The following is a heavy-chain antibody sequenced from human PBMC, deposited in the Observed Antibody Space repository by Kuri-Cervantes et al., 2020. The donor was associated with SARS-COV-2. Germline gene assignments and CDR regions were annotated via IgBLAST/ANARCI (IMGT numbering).Heavy chain of an antibody. D-gene: IGHD2-8*01. V-gene: IGHV4-34*01. Sequence: GSLRLSCAVYGGSFSGYYWTWIRQPPGKGLEWIGEINHSGSTNYNPSLKSRVTISVDTSKNQFSLKLSSVTAADTAVYYCARALRCTNGVCYRSWFDPWGQGTLVTVS. CDR1: GGSFSGYY. CDR2: INHSGST. CDR3: ARALRCTNGVCYRSWFDP. J-gene: IGHJ5*02.